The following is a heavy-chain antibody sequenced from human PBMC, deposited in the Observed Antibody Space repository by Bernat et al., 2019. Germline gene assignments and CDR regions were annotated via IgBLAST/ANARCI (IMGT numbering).Heavy chain of an antibody. CDR1: GFTFSSYA. CDR2: ISYDGSNK. Sequence: QVQLVESGGGVVQPGRSLRLSCAASGFTFSSYAMHWVRQAPGEGLEWVAVISYDGSNKYYADSVKGRFTISRDNSKNTLYLQMNSLRAEDTAVYYCARVGYYYDSSGYYTFDYWGQGTLVTVSS. D-gene: IGHD3-22*01. J-gene: IGHJ4*02. CDR3: ARVGYYYDSSGYYTFDY. V-gene: IGHV3-30-3*01.